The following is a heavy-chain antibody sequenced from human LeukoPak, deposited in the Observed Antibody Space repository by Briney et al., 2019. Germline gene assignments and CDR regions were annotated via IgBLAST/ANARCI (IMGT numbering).Heavy chain of an antibody. D-gene: IGHD3-10*01. CDR3: ARDPWYYYGSGSYYP. V-gene: IGHV4-59*01. CDR2: IYYSGST. Sequence: SETLSLTCTVSGGSISSYYWSWIRQPPGKGLEWIGYIYYSGSTNYNPSLKSRVTISVDTSKNQFSLKLSSVTAADTAVYYCARDPWYYYGSGSYYPWGQGTLVTVSS. J-gene: IGHJ5*02. CDR1: GGSISSYY.